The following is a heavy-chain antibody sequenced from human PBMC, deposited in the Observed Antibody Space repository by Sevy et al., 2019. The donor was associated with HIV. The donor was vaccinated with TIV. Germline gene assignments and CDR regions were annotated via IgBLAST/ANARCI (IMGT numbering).Heavy chain of an antibody. CDR1: GFTFSTYS. CDR2: ISNDYYYI. J-gene: IGHJ3*01. D-gene: IGHD1-1*01. CDR3: ARATGTEALDAFDF. V-gene: IGHV3-21*01. Sequence: GVSLRLSCAASGFTFSTYSMNWVRQAPGKGLEWVSSISNDYYYIYYADSVKGRFTISRDNAKNSLYLQMNNLRAEDTAVYYCARATGTEALDAFDFWGQGTRVTVSS.